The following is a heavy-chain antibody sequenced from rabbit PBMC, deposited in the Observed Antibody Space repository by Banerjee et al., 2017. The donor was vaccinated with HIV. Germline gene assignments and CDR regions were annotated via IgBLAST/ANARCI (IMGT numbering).Heavy chain of an antibody. CDR3: ARGDAAGYWDAFDS. CDR2: INTSSGNT. V-gene: IGHV1S45*01. D-gene: IGHD1-1*01. CDR1: GFSFSNKYV. Sequence: QEQLEESGGDLVKPEGSLTLTCTASGFSFSNKYVMCWVRQAPGKGLEWIACINTSSGNTVYASWAIGRFTISKTSSTTVTLQLTSLTAADTATYFCARGDAAGYWDAFDSWGQGTLVTVS. J-gene: IGHJ2*02.